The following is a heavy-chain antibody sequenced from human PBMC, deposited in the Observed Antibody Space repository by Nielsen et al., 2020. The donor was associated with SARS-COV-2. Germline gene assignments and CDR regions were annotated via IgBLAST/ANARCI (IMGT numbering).Heavy chain of an antibody. CDR1: EFTFSNSD. Sequence: GGSLTLSCAASEFTFSNSDMNWVRQAPCKGLEWVAVIWYDGSNKYYADSVKGRFTISRDNSKNTLYLQMNSLRAEDTAVYYCARNSLAVAGSDAFDIWGQGTMVTVSS. V-gene: IGHV3-33*08. CDR3: ARNSLAVAGSDAFDI. CDR2: IWYDGSNK. J-gene: IGHJ3*02. D-gene: IGHD6-19*01.